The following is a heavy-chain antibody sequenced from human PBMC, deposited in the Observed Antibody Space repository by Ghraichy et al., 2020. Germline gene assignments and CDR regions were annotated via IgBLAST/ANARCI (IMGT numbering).Heavy chain of an antibody. CDR1: GFTVSSNY. J-gene: IGHJ6*02. CDR2: IYSGCST. V-gene: IGHV3-66*02. Sequence: GGSLRLSCAASGFTVSSNYMSWVRQAPGKGLEWVSVIYSGCSTYYADSVKGRFTISRDNSKNTLYLQMNSLRAEGTAVYYCARDKVSFDYYYGMDVWGQGTTVTVSS. CDR3: ARDKVSFDYYYGMDV.